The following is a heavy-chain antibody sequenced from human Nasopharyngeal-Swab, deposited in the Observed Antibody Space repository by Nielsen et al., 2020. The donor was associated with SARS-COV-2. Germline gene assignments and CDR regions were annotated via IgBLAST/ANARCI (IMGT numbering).Heavy chain of an antibody. CDR3: ARGVMDVERYHNIMTGYFFDP. CDR2: VYFSGNT. V-gene: IGHV4-30-4*01. Sequence: WIRQPPGKGLEWLGYVYFSGNTYYNPSLKSRVTMSVDTSKMQFSLKLESVTAADTAVYHCARGVMDVERYHNIMTGYFFDPWGQGTLVTVSS. D-gene: IGHD3-9*01. J-gene: IGHJ5*02.